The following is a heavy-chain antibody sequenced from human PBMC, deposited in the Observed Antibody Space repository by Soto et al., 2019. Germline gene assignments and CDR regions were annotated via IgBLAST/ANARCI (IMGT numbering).Heavy chain of an antibody. Sequence: SETLSLTCTVSGGSISSYYWSWIRQPPGKGLEWIGYIYYSGNTNYNPSLKSRVTISVDTSKNQFSRKLSSVTAADTAVYYCASSPDYDILTGYYYYFYMDVWGKGTTVTVSS. CDR2: IYYSGNT. CDR1: GGSISSYY. J-gene: IGHJ6*03. CDR3: ASSPDYDILTGYYYYFYMDV. V-gene: IGHV4-59*01. D-gene: IGHD3-9*01.